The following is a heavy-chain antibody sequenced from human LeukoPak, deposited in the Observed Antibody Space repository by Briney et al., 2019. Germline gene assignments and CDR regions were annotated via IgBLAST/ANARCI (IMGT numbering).Heavy chain of an antibody. V-gene: IGHV3-30*18. Sequence: GGSLRLSCAASGFTFSSYGMHWVRQAPGKGLEWVAVISYDGSNKYYADSVKGRFTISRDNSKNTLYQQMNSLRAEDTAVYYCAKDRSGSYSQGLDYWGQGTLVTVSS. CDR1: GFTFSSYG. J-gene: IGHJ4*02. CDR3: AKDRSGSYSQGLDY. D-gene: IGHD1-26*01. CDR2: ISYDGSNK.